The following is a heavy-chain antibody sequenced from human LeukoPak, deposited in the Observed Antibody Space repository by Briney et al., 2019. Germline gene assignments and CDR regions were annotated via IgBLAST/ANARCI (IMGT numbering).Heavy chain of an antibody. J-gene: IGHJ4*02. V-gene: IGHV1-2*02. D-gene: IGHD1-26*01. Sequence: ASVKVSCKASGYTFTGYYMHWVRQAPGQGLEWMGWINPNSGGTNYAQKFQGRVTMTRDTSISTAYMELSRLRSDDTAVYYCARSIVGATVLDYWGQGTLVTVSS. CDR1: GYTFTGYY. CDR3: ARSIVGATVLDY. CDR2: INPNSGGT.